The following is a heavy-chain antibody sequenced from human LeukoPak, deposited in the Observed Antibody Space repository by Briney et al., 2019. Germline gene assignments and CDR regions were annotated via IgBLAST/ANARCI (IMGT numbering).Heavy chain of an antibody. CDR3: AGRVQGSSSEDYFQK. Sequence: SETLSLTCTVSGGSISSHFWSWIRQSPGKGLEWIGYLYYSGSTDYNPSLKSRATILVDTSKNHFSLKLNSVTAADTAVYYCAGRVQGSSSEDYFQKWGPGTLVTVSS. CDR2: LYYSGST. J-gene: IGHJ1*01. CDR1: GGSISSHF. V-gene: IGHV4-59*11. D-gene: IGHD6-6*01.